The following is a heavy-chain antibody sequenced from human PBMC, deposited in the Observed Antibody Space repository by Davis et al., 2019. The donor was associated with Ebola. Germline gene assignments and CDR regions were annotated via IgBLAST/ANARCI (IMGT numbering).Heavy chain of an antibody. CDR1: GFTFSTAW. D-gene: IGHD3-16*01. CDR3: VTAGGGL. J-gene: IGHJ4*02. V-gene: IGHV3-15*01. Sequence: GESLKISCAASGFTFSTAWMTWVRQAPGKGLEWVGRIKSKTDGGTTDYPAPVEGRFTISRDDSQNTLFLQMNSLKTEDTAVYYCVTAGGGLWGQGTLVIVSS. CDR2: IKSKTDGGTT.